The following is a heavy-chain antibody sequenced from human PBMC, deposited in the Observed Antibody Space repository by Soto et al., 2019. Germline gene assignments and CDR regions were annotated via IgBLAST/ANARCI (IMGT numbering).Heavy chain of an antibody. V-gene: IGHV3-53*04. CDR2: IYLGGTT. J-gene: IGHJ6*02. Sequence: EVQLVESGGGLVQPGGSLRLSCAASGFTITSDYMTWVRQAPGKGLEWVSVIYLGGTTYYADSVKGRFTISRHKSNNTLYLQMNSLRTEDTAVYYCARIGRGRYSEIVYTMDVWGQGTTVTVSS. CDR1: GFTITSDY. CDR3: ARIGRGRYSEIVYTMDV. D-gene: IGHD3-10*01.